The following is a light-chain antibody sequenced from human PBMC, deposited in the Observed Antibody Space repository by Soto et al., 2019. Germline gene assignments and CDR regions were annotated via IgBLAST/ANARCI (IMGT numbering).Light chain of an antibody. CDR1: QSISSW. J-gene: IGKJ4*01. CDR2: KAS. CDR3: QQYDSYPLT. Sequence: DIQMTQSPSTLSASVGDRVTITCRASQSISSWLAWYQHKPGKAPNLLIYKASSLESGVPSRFSGSGSGTEFTLTVSSLQPDDLATYYCQQYDSYPLTLGGGTKVEIK. V-gene: IGKV1-5*03.